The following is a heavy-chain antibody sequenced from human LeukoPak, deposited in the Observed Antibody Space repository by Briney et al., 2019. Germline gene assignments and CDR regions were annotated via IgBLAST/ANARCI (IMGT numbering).Heavy chain of an antibody. V-gene: IGHV3-74*01. D-gene: IGHD4-17*01. CDR3: ARASTTVPNLLDH. J-gene: IGHJ4*02. CDR1: GFTFSTYW. CDR2: IKGDGSST. Sequence: GGSVRLSCVASGFTFSTYWMHWVRQAPGKGLVWVARIKGDGSSTIYADSVKGRFTISRDNSKNTLYLQTSSPRVEDTAVYYCARASTTVPNLLDHWGRGTLVTVSS.